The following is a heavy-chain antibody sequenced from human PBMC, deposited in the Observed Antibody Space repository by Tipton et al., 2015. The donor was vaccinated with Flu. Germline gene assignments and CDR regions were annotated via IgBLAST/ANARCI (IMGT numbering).Heavy chain of an antibody. Sequence: QLVQSGAEAKKPGESLKISCKASGYSFTNNWIGWVRQMPGKGLEWVGIIYPGDSDTRYSPSFQGQVTISADKSISTAYLQWSTLKASDTAMYYCVRQPGGVRYFDFWGRGTLVTVSP. V-gene: IGHV5-51*01. J-gene: IGHJ2*01. D-gene: IGHD1-14*01. CDR2: IYPGDSDT. CDR1: GYSFTNNW. CDR3: VRQPGGVRYFDF.